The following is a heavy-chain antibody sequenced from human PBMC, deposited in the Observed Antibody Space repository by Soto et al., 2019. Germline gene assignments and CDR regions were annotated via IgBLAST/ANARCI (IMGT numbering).Heavy chain of an antibody. J-gene: IGHJ4*02. CDR2: IWYDGNNK. Sequence: GGSLRLSCEASGFTFRSYGMHWVRQAPGKGLEWVGVIWYDGNNKYYADSVKGRFTISRDNSKNTLHLQMNSLRAEDTAVYYCARELTTVTTSIDYWGQGALVTVSS. CDR3: ARELTTVTTSIDY. V-gene: IGHV3-33*01. CDR1: GFTFRSYG. D-gene: IGHD4-17*01.